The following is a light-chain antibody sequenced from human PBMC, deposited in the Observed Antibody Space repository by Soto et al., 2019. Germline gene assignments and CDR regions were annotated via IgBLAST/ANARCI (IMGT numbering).Light chain of an antibody. CDR1: QSISIW. V-gene: IGKV1-5*03. CDR2: GTS. Sequence: DIHMTQSPSTLSASVGDRVTITCRASQSISIWLAWYQQKPGRAPNLLIYGTSSLESGVPSRFGGSGSGTEFTLTISSLQPDGFATYYCQHYNDYSWTFGQGTKVEIK. J-gene: IGKJ1*01. CDR3: QHYNDYSWT.